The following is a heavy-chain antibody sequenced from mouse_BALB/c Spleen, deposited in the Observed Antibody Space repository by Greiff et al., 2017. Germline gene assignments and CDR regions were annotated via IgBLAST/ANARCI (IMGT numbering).Heavy chain of an antibody. J-gene: IGHJ3*01. CDR1: GFSLTDYG. CDR2: IWGGGST. D-gene: IGHD3-3*01. V-gene: IGHV2-6-5*01. CDR3: SKRAGGGTY. Sequence: VKLKQSGPGLVAPSQSLSITCTVSGFSLTDYGVSWIRQPPGKGLEWLGVIWGGGSTYYNSAIKSRLSISKDNSKSQVFLKMSSLQTDDTAIYCGSKRAGGGTYWGQGTLVTVSA.